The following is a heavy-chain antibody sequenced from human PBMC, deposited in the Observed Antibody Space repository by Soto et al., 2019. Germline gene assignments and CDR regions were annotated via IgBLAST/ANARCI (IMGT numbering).Heavy chain of an antibody. CDR2: ISHDGRQK. CDR1: RFTFSSYA. V-gene: IGHV3-30*04. J-gene: IGHJ4*02. Sequence: PGGSLRLSCAASRFTFSSYAMQWVRQAPGKGLEWVEAISHDGRQKHYVESVKGRFTISRDDSQNTLYLEMNSLRPEDTTLYYCAKDAYFDSYYFDHWGQGTLVTVSS. CDR3: AKDAYFDSYYFDH. D-gene: IGHD3-9*01.